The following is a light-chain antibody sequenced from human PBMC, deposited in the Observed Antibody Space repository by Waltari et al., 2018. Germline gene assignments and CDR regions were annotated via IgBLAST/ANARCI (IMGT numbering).Light chain of an antibody. CDR1: QSVSGN. CDR2: DAS. CDR3: QQYNDWPPWT. V-gene: IGKV3-15*01. J-gene: IGKJ1*01. Sequence: EIVMTQSPATLSVSPGERGTLSCRASQSVSGNVAWYQQKPGQAPRLLIYDASTRATDIPARFSASGSETEYTLTISNLQSEDFALYYCQQYNDWPPWTFGQGTKVEIK.